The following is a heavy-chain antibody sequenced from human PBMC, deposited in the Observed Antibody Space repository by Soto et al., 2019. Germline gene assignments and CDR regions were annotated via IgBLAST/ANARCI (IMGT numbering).Heavy chain of an antibody. D-gene: IGHD2-15*01. Sequence: QVQLVESGGGVVQTGRSLRLSCAASGFTFSSYTMHWVRQAPGKGLEWVALIWSDGSNKYYADSVKGRFTISRDNSTNTLYLEMNSLRAEDTAVYYSARDIPSYGGFDYWGQGTLVTVSS. J-gene: IGHJ4*02. V-gene: IGHV3-33*01. CDR3: ARDIPSYGGFDY. CDR1: GFTFSSYT. CDR2: IWSDGSNK.